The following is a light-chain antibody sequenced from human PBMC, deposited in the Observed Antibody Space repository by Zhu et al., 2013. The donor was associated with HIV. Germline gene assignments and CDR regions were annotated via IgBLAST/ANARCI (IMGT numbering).Light chain of an antibody. Sequence: SVLTQPASVSGSPGQSITISCSGSNSDIGRYKFVSWYQQHRGKAPQVIIYDVSNRPSGVSGRFSASKSGNTASLTISGLQPEDEADYYCSSYSTTSILVVFGGGTKVTVL. CDR3: SSYSTTSILVV. CDR1: NSDIGRYKF. CDR2: DVS. J-gene: IGLJ2*01. V-gene: IGLV2-14*03.